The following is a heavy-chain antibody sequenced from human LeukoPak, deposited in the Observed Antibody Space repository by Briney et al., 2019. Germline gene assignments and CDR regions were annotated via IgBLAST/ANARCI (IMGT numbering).Heavy chain of an antibody. CDR2: ISSSGSTI. Sequence: PGGSLRLSCAASGFTFSDYYMSWIRQAPGKGLEWVSYISSSGSTIYYADSVKGRFTISRDNAKNSLYLQMNSLRAGDTAVYYCARFATSTVTTFTYYYYGMDVWGQGTTVTVSS. CDR1: GFTFSDYY. D-gene: IGHD4-17*01. J-gene: IGHJ6*02. CDR3: ARFATSTVTTFTYYYYGMDV. V-gene: IGHV3-11*01.